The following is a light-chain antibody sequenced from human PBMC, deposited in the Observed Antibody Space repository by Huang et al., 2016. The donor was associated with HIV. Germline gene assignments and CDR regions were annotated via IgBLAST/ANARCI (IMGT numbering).Light chain of an antibody. CDR3: QQRSSWPLT. Sequence: EIVLTQSPVTLSLSPGQRATLACRASQHINTYLAWYQQKPGQAPRLLIYDASNRATGIPARFSGSGSGTDFTLTISSLEPEDFVVYFCQQRSSWPLTFGGGTTIEIK. V-gene: IGKV3-11*01. CDR2: DAS. J-gene: IGKJ4*01. CDR1: QHINTY.